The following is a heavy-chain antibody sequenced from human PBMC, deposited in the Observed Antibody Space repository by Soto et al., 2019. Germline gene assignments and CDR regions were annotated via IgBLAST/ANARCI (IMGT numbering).Heavy chain of an antibody. CDR2: ISSSSSTI. V-gene: IGHV3-48*02. CDR1: GFTFSSYS. CDR3: ARFQWQSHLSDAFDI. D-gene: IGHD6-19*01. Sequence: GGSLRLSCAASGFTFSSYSMNWVRQAPGKGLEWVSYISSSSSTIYYADSVKGRFTISRDNAKNSLYLQMNSLRDEDTAVYYCARFQWQSHLSDAFDIWGQGTMVTVSS. J-gene: IGHJ3*02.